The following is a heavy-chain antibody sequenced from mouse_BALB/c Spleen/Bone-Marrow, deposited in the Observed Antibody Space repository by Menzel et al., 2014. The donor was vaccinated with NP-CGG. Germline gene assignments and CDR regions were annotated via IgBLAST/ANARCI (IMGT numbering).Heavy chain of an antibody. D-gene: IGHD2-4*01. CDR1: GFSLXGYG. Sequence: VMLVESGPGLVAPSQSLSITCTVSGFSLXGYGVSWVRQPPGKGLEWLGMIWGDGSTDYNSALKSRLSISKDNSKSQVFLKMNSLQTDDTARYYCARDSFLITRALDYWGQGTSVTASS. CDR3: ARDSFLITRALDY. J-gene: IGHJ4*01. CDR2: IWGDGST. V-gene: IGHV2-6-7*01.